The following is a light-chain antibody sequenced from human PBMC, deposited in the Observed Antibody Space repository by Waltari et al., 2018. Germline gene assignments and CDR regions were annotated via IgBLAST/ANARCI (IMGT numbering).Light chain of an antibody. V-gene: IGKV1-5*03. CDR2: DAS. CDR3: QQYEGYST. Sequence: DIQMTQSPSTLSASLGDRVTITCRASQSISRWLAWHQQKPGKAPKRLIYDASVLESGVQSRCSGSGSGTEVTLTISSLQPDDLATYYCQQYEGYSTFGQGTKLEIK. J-gene: IGKJ2*01. CDR1: QSISRW.